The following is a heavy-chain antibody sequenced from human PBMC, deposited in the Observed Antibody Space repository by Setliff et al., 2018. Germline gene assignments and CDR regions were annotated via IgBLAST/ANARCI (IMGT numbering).Heavy chain of an antibody. CDR1: GGSIGSSF. CDR3: ARAVDSSGYFPYWYFDL. Sequence: PSETLSLTCTVSGGSIGSSFWNWIRQSPGKGLEWSGYKSNRGDTNSNPSLRSRLTMSVDTSKSQFSLNLTSVTAADTAVYFCARAVDSSGYFPYWYFDLWGRGALVTVSS. J-gene: IGHJ2*01. V-gene: IGHV4-59*01. D-gene: IGHD3-22*01. CDR2: KSNRGDT.